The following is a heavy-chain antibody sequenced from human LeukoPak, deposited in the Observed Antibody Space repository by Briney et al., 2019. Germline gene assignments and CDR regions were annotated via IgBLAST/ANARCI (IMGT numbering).Heavy chain of an antibody. J-gene: IGHJ6*02. V-gene: IGHV4-30-4*01. D-gene: IGHD3-22*01. CDR3: AREKATTYYYDSSGYYYFGMDV. Sequence: SQTLSLTCTVSGGSVSSGDHYWNWIRQPPGKGLEWIGNIYYSGSTYYNPSLKSRLTISVDTSKNQFSLKLSSVTAADTAVYYCAREKATTYYYDSSGYYYFGMDVWGQGTTVTVSS. CDR1: GGSVSSGDHY. CDR2: IYYSGST.